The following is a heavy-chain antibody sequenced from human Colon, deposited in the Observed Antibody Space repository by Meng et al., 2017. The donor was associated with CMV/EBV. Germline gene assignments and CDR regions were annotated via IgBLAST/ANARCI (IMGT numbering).Heavy chain of an antibody. D-gene: IGHD3-10*01. V-gene: IGHV4-34*01. CDR2: IHQSGIT. J-gene: IGHJ4*02. CDR1: GGSFSNYY. Sequence: QVQLQQWGAVLLQASETLSLTCVVSGGSFSNYYWSWIRQSPGKGLEWIGDIHQSGITNHNPSLKSRVTISIDTSKNQFSLKLSSVTAADTALYYCAGGTYQAWEVLYFWGQGTLVTVSS. CDR3: AGGTYQAWEVLYF.